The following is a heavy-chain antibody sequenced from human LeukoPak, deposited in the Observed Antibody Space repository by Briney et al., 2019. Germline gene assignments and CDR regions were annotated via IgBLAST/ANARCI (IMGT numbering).Heavy chain of an antibody. CDR1: GGSISRSPYY. J-gene: IGHJ6*03. V-gene: IGHV4-39*01. CDR3: ARQGPSAVEHYYNYYMDV. D-gene: IGHD2-2*01. CDR2: IYNSGSV. Sequence: PSEXLSLTCTVSGGSISRSPYYWGWLRQSPGRGVEWIGRIYNSGSVHYNPSLRSRVTMSVDPSKNQFSLKLRSVTAADTAVYYCARQGPSAVEHYYNYYMDVWGKGTTITVSS.